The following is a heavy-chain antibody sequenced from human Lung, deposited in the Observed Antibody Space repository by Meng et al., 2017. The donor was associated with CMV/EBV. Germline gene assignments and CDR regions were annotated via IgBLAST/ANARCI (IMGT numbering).Heavy chain of an antibody. CDR1: GVSISSNIR. CDR3: ARGEQDAWELLAY. CDR2: IDDSGST. Sequence: QVQLQESGPGLVKPSGTLSLTCGVSGVSISSNIRWTWVRQPPGKGLEWIGDIDDSGSTNYNPSLNNRISISLDKSKNHFSLKVNSVTAADTAVYYCARGEQDAWELLAYWGQGALVTVSS. V-gene: IGHV4-4*02. J-gene: IGHJ4*02. D-gene: IGHD1-26*01.